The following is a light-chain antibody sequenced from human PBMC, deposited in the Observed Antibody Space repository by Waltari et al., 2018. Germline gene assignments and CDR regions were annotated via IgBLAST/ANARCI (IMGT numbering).Light chain of an antibody. CDR2: DVS. CDR3: SSYTSSSTLLV. Sequence: QSALTQPASVSGSPGQSITISCTGTSSDVGCYNYFSWYQQHPGKAPKLMIYDVSNRPSGVSNRFSGSKSGNTASLTISGLQAEDEADYYCSSYTSSSTLLVFGGGTKLTVL. J-gene: IGLJ3*02. V-gene: IGLV2-14*03. CDR1: SSDVGCYNY.